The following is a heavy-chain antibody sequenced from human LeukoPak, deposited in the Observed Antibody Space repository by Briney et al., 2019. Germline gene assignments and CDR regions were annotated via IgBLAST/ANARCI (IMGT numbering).Heavy chain of an antibody. V-gene: IGHV3-7*03. D-gene: IGHD6-25*01. Sequence: GGSLRLSCVDSGTTFSRYWMSWVRQAPGKGLEWVANIKQDGGEKYYVDSVKGRFTISRDNAKNSLYLQMNSLRVEDTAVYYCARAKTEAGYYGMDVWGQGTTVTVSS. CDR2: IKQDGGEK. CDR1: GTTFSRYW. CDR3: ARAKTEAGYYGMDV. J-gene: IGHJ6*02.